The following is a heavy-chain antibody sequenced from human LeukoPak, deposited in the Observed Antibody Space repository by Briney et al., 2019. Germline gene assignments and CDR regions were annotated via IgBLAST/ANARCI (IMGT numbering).Heavy chain of an antibody. Sequence: ASVKVSCKASGCTFTSYDINRGRQATGQGLVWLGWMIPNSGKPGYAPTFKGRVTMTRNTSISTAYMELSSLRSEDTAVYYCARAADYVSDYWGQGTLVTVSS. CDR1: GCTFTSYD. CDR2: MIPNSGKP. V-gene: IGHV1-8*01. CDR3: ARAADYVSDY. D-gene: IGHD4-17*01. J-gene: IGHJ4*02.